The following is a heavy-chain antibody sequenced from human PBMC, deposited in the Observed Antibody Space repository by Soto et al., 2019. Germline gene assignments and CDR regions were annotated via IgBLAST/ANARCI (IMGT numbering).Heavy chain of an antibody. CDR1: GFTFSSYG. J-gene: IGHJ4*02. CDR3: ARDSLDRRGVIDY. V-gene: IGHV3-33*01. CDR2: IWYDGSNK. Sequence: PGGTLRLSCAASGFTFSSYGMHWVRQAPGKGLEWVAVIWYDGSNKYYADSVKGRFTISRDNSKNTLYLQMNSLRAEDTAVYYCARDSLDRRGVIDYWGQGTLVTVSS. D-gene: IGHD2-8*02.